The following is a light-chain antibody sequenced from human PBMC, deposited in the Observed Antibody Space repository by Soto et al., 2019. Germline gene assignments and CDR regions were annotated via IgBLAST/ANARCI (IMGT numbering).Light chain of an antibody. CDR1: SSDVGSYNL. Sequence: QSVLTQPASVSGSPGQSITISCTGSSSDVGSYNLVSWYQQHPGKAPKLMNYEVNKRPSGVSNRFSCSKSGKTAFLTISLLQADDEAYYFCCSFASSNIFLFGTGTKLTVL. CDR2: EVN. J-gene: IGLJ1*01. CDR3: CSFASSNIFL. V-gene: IGLV2-23*02.